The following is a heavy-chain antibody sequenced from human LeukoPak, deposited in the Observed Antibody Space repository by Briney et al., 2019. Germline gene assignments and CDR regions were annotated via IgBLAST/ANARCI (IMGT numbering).Heavy chain of an antibody. V-gene: IGHV3-48*02. J-gene: IGHJ4*02. D-gene: IGHD3-3*01. CDR2: ISSTTTTI. CDR3: ARSWREFYFEY. Sequence: GGSLRLSCAASGFPFSSFSMNWVRQAPGKGLEWVSYISSTTTTIYYADSVKGRFTISRDNAKSSLYLQMNSLTDEDTAVYYCARSWREFYFEYWGQGNLVTVSS. CDR1: GFPFSSFS.